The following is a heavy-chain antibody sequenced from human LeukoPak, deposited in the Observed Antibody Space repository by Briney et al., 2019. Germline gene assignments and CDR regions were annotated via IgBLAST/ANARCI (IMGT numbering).Heavy chain of an antibody. D-gene: IGHD6-13*01. V-gene: IGHV3-21*01. Sequence: GGSLRLPCAASGFTFSSYSMNWVRQAPGKGLEWVSSISSSSSYIYYADSVKGRFTISRDNAKNSLYLQMNSLRAEDTAVYYCAREGIANPDAFDIWGQGTMVTVSS. CDR1: GFTFSSYS. CDR2: ISSSSSYI. CDR3: AREGIANPDAFDI. J-gene: IGHJ3*02.